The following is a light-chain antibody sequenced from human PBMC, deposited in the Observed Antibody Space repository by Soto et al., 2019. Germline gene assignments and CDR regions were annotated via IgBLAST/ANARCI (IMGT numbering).Light chain of an antibody. V-gene: IGLV2-14*01. Sequence: QSVLTHLASVSGAPGQSITISCTGTSSDIGGYDYVPWYQQHPGKARNLMMYEVTHRPSGVSDPFSGSKSGNTASLTISGRQAEAEADYFCSSYTNTNTLDVFGTGTKVTVL. CDR2: EVT. CDR1: SSDIGGYDY. CDR3: SSYTNTNTLDV. J-gene: IGLJ1*01.